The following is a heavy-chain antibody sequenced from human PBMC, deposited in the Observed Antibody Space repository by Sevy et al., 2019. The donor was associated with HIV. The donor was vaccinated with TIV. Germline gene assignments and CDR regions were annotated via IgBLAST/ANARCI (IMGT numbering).Heavy chain of an antibody. CDR2: IYSSGRT. Sequence: GGSLRLSCAASGFSVSSNYMSWVRQAPGKGLEWVSLIYSSGRTYYGDSVKGRFTISRDDSKNTLYLQMNSVRAEDTALYYCTRVHSGGYPFDYWGQGSVVTVSS. V-gene: IGHV3-53*01. CDR3: TRVHSGGYPFDY. J-gene: IGHJ4*02. CDR1: GFSVSSNY. D-gene: IGHD3-22*01.